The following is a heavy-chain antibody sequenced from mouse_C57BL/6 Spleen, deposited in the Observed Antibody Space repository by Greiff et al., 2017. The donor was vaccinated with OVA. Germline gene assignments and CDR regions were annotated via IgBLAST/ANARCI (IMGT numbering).Heavy chain of an antibody. CDR1: GYTFTSYT. D-gene: IGHD2-4*01. V-gene: IGHV1-4*01. CDR2: INPSSGYT. J-gene: IGHJ4*01. CDR3: ARSPYDYDVGYYAMDY. Sequence: VKLVESGAELARPGASVKMSCKASGYTFTSYTMHWVKQRPGQGLEWIGYINPSSGYTKYNQKFKDKATLTADKSSSTAYMQLSSLTSEDSAFYYCARSPYDYDVGYYAMDYWGQGTSVTVSS.